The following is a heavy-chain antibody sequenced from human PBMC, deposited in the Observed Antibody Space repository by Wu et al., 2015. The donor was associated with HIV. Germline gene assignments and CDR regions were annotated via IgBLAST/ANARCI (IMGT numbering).Heavy chain of an antibody. CDR3: ARRSIFGVVTEYNWFDP. D-gene: IGHD3-3*01. J-gene: IGHJ5*02. CDR2: MNPNSGNT. Sequence: QVQLVQSGAEVKKPGASVKVSCKASGYTFTSYDINWVRQATGQGLEWMGWMNPNSGNTGYAQKFQGRVTITRNTSISTAYMELSSLRSEDTAVYYCARRSIFGVVTEYNWFDPWGQGTLVTVSS. V-gene: IGHV1-8*03. CDR1: GYTFTSYD.